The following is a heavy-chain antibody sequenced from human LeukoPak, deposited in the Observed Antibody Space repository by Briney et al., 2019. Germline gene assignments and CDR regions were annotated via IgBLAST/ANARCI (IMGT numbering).Heavy chain of an antibody. CDR2: ISSSSSYI. CDR1: GFTFSSNS. V-gene: IGHV3-21*01. D-gene: IGHD1-26*01. CDR3: ARESRVGGDAFDI. Sequence: PGGSMRLSCAASGFTFSSNSMNWVRQAPGKGLERVSSISSSSSYIYYADSVKGRFTISRDNARNSLYLQMNSLRAEDTAVYYCARESRVGGDAFDIWGQGTMVTVSS. J-gene: IGHJ3*02.